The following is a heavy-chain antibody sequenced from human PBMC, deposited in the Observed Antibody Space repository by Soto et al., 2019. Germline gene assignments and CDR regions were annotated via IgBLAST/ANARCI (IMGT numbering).Heavy chain of an antibody. D-gene: IGHD2-2*01. V-gene: IGHV1-18*01. CDR2: ISGYNGNT. J-gene: IGHJ2*01. CDR1: GYTFTSYG. CDR3: ATRCSSTRCLDL. Sequence: QVQLVQSGAEVKKPGASVKVSCKASGYTFTSYGICWVRQAPGQGLEWMGWISGYNGNTNYAQNLQGRVTMTTDTSTSTVYMELRSLRSDDTAVYYSATRCSSTRCLDLWGRGTLVIVSS.